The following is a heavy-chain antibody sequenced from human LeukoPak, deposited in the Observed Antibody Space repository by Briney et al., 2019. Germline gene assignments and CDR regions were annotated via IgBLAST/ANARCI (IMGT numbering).Heavy chain of an antibody. J-gene: IGHJ4*02. Sequence: PGGSLRLSCAASGFTFSSYAMSWVRQAPGKGLEWVSAISGSGGSTYYADSVKGRFTISRDNSKNTLYLQMNSLRAEDTAVYYCAKDQRREGRFYTAMVTCFDYWGQGTLVTVSS. V-gene: IGHV3-23*01. CDR3: AKDQRREGRFYTAMVTCFDY. CDR2: ISGSGGST. CDR1: GFTFSSYA. D-gene: IGHD5-18*01.